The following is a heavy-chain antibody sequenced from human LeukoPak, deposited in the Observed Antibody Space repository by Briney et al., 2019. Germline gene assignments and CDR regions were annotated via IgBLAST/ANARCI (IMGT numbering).Heavy chain of an antibody. CDR3: ARGIFYGGRNQYIWLDL. CDR2: VSHSGSS. D-gene: IGHD4-23*01. V-gene: IGHV4-34*01. J-gene: IGHJ5*02. Sequence: SETLSLTCAVYGGPFRGFFWSWIRQAPGKGLEWIGEVSHSGSSNYNPSLKSRINISLDTSKSQFSLRLTSVTAADTAVYYCARGIFYGGRNQYIWLDLWGQGTLVSVSS. CDR1: GGPFRGFF.